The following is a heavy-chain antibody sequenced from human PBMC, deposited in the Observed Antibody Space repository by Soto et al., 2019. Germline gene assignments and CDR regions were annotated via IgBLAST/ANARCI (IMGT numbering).Heavy chain of an antibody. Sequence: EVQLVESGGGLVQPGGSLRLSCLASEFTFNTYWMNWVRQAPGRGLEWVANIKDDGREKNYVGSVKGRFTISRDNAKNSPSLQMHSLRENDAALYFCARQSGSLASGSAVGSSYHYGMDVWHQGTTVTVSS. J-gene: IGHJ6*02. D-gene: IGHD6-19*01. V-gene: IGHV3-7*05. CDR2: IKDDGREK. CDR3: ARQSGSLASGSAVGSSYHYGMDV. CDR1: EFTFNTYW.